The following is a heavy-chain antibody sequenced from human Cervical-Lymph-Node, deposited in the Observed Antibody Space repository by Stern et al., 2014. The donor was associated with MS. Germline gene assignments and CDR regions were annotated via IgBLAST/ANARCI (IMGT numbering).Heavy chain of an antibody. J-gene: IGHJ6*02. V-gene: IGHV3-21*01. CDR3: ARDTGSGWYYGIDV. D-gene: IGHD6-19*01. Sequence: EVQLVESGGGLVRPGGSLRLSCAASGFTFSSFTMNWVRQAPGQGLEWLSSISHSTSYIYYADSVKGRFTISRDNTKNSVDLYMSSLGAEDTAVYFCARDTGSGWYYGIDVWGQGTTVTVSS. CDR2: ISHSTSYI. CDR1: GFTFSSFT.